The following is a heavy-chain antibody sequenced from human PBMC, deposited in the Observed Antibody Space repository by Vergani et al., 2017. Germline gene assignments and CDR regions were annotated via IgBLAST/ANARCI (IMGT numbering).Heavy chain of an antibody. CDR1: GGSISSYY. V-gene: IGHV4-59*01. CDR3: AREGYSSASFDY. J-gene: IGHJ4*02. D-gene: IGHD6-25*01. CDR2: ISYSGRT. Sequence: QVQLQESGPGLVKPSETLSLTCTVSGGSISSYYWSWIRQPPGKGREWIGYISYSGRTNYNPSLKSRVTISVNTSQNQFSLKLSSVTAADTAVYYCAREGYSSASFDYWGEGTLVTVSS.